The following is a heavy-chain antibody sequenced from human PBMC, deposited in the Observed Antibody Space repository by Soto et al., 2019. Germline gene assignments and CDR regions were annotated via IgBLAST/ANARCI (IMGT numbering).Heavy chain of an antibody. Sequence: QVQLQESGPGLVKPSQTLSLSCSVSGGSLSSRDFYWSWLRHHPEKGLEWIGSIYYNGNTYYKPSLKSRVTLSLDTSRNEFSLRLTSVTAADTAVYYCARDKGGAALKGSGMDVWGQGTTVTVS. CDR3: ARDKGGAALKGSGMDV. CDR1: GGSLSSRDFY. V-gene: IGHV4-31*03. D-gene: IGHD3-10*01. J-gene: IGHJ6*02. CDR2: IYYNGNT.